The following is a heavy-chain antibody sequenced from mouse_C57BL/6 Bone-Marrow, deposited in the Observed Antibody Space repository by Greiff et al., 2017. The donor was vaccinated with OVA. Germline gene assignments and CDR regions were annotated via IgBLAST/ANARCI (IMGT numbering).Heavy chain of an antibody. J-gene: IGHJ2*01. CDR2: ISSGSSTI. Sequence: VMLVESGGGLVKPGGSLKLSCAASGFTFSDYGMHWVRQAPEKGLEWVAYISSGSSTIYYADTVKGRSTISRDNAKNTLFLQMTSLRSEDTAMYYCAKTGFDYWGQGTTLTVSS. CDR1: GFTFSDYG. D-gene: IGHD4-1*01. V-gene: IGHV5-17*01. CDR3: AKTGFDY.